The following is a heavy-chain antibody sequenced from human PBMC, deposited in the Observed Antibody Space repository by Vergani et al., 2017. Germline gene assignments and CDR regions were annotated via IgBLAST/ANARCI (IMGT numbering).Heavy chain of an antibody. CDR3: SRGARDITMVRGVIWFDP. J-gene: IGHJ5*02. CDR2: IYYSGSN. CDR1: GGSINSGAYY. V-gene: IGHV4-31*03. D-gene: IGHD3-10*01. Sequence: QVQLQESGPGLVKPSQTLSLTCTVSGGSINSGAYYWSWIRQHPGKGLEWMGYIYYSGSNYYNPSIKSRVTISLDTSKYKFPLKRSSGTAADTALYYCSRGARDITMVRGVIWFDPWGQGTLVTVSS.